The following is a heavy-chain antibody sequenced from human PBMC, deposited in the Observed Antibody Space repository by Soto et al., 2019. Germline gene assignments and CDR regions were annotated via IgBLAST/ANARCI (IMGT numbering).Heavy chain of an antibody. D-gene: IGHD3-16*01. V-gene: IGHV3-30-3*01. Sequence: GGSLRLSCAASGFTFSSYAMHWVRQAPSKGLEQVAVISYDGSNKYYADSVTGRFTIARDNSKNTLYLQMNSLRAEDTAVYYCPGDLPLLCWYYFDYLCQGTLVTVSS. CDR2: ISYDGSNK. CDR3: PGDLPLLCWYYFDY. CDR1: GFTFSSYA. J-gene: IGHJ4*02.